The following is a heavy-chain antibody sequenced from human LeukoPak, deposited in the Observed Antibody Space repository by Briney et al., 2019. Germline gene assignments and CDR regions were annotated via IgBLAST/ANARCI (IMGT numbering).Heavy chain of an antibody. Sequence: SETLSLTCTVSGGSISSRSYYWGWIRQPPGKGLERIGSIYYSGSTYYTPSLKSRVTISVDTSKNQFSLKLSSVTAADTAVYYCARHLTPYSSGQLWGQGTLVTVSS. D-gene: IGHD6-19*01. CDR1: GGSISSRSYY. J-gene: IGHJ4*02. CDR2: IYYSGST. CDR3: ARHLTPYSSGQL. V-gene: IGHV4-39*01.